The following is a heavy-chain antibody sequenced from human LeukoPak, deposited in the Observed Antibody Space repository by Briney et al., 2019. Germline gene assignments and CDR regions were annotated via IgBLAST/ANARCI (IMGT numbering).Heavy chain of an antibody. CDR2: INHSGST. CDR1: GGSFSGYY. D-gene: IGHD3-3*01. Sequence: SETLSLTCAVYGGSFSGYYWSWIRQPPGKGLEWIGEINHSGSTNYNPSLKSRVTISVDTSKNQFSLKLSSVTAEDTAIYYCVRDQFSWGQGTTVTVSS. V-gene: IGHV4-34*01. J-gene: IGHJ6*02. CDR3: VRDQFS.